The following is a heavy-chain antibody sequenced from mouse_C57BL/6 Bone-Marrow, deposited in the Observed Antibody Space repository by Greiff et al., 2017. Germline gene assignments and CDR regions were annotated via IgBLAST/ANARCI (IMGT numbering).Heavy chain of an antibody. CDR1: GFTFSSYA. CDR2: ISDGGSYT. V-gene: IGHV5-4*01. J-gene: IGHJ4*01. CDR3: ARDDYDYWYYAMDY. D-gene: IGHD2-4*01. Sequence: DVMLVESGGGLVKPGGSLKLSCAASGFTFSSYAMSWVRQTPEKRLEWVATISDGGSYTYYPDNVKGRFTISRDNAKNNLYLQMSHLKSEDTAMYYCARDDYDYWYYAMDYWGQGTSVTVSS.